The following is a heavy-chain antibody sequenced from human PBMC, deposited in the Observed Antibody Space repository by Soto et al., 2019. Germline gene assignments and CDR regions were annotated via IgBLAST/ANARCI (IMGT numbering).Heavy chain of an antibody. J-gene: IGHJ4*02. CDR1: GFTFNSYG. Sequence: GGSLRLSCAASGFTFNSYGMHWVRQAPGKGLEWVAVISYDGSNKYYADSVKGRFTISRDNSKNTLYLQMNSLRAEDTAVYYCAKDFTPLVATMIFDYWGQGTLVTVSS. V-gene: IGHV3-30*18. D-gene: IGHD5-12*01. CDR3: AKDFTPLVATMIFDY. CDR2: ISYDGSNK.